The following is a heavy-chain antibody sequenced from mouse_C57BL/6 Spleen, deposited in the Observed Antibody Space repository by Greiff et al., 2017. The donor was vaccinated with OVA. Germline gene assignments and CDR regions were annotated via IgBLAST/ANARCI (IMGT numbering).Heavy chain of an antibody. D-gene: IGHD2-2*01. CDR3: ARDPYGYYFDY. CDR2: ISDGGSYT. J-gene: IGHJ2*01. V-gene: IGHV5-4*01. CDR1: GFTFSSYA. Sequence: EVKLMESGGGLVKPGGSLKLSCAASGFTFSSYAMSWVRQTPEKRLEWVATISDGGSYTYYPDNVKGRFTISRDNAKNNLYLQMSHLKSEDTAMYYCARDPYGYYFDYWGQGTTLTVSS.